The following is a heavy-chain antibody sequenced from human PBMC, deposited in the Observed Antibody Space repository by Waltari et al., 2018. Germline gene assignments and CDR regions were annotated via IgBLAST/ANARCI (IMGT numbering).Heavy chain of an antibody. D-gene: IGHD3-3*01. Sequence: QVQLVESGGGVVQPGKSLRLSCAASGFSFSHYGMHWVRQAPGKGLGWVAVMGYDDNNKFYADSVRGRFTISRDESKNTLFLQMNSLRAEDTAVYYCAKDQGRYLEWLFHGMDVWGQGTTVTVSS. CDR1: GFSFSHYG. CDR2: MGYDDNNK. V-gene: IGHV3-30*18. CDR3: AKDQGRYLEWLFHGMDV. J-gene: IGHJ6*02.